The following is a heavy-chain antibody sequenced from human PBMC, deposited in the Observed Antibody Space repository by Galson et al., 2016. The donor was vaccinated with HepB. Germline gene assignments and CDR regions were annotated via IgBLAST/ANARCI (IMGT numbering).Heavy chain of an antibody. CDR2: VSGGSITK. J-gene: IGHJ4*02. V-gene: IGHV3-48*02. CDR1: GFAFNTYS. Sequence: SLRLSCAASGFAFNTYSMNWVRQAPGKGLEWISYVSGGSITKHYADSVKGRFTISRDNAKNALYLHMNSLRDEDTAVYYCARESGSYSVYYFDYWGQGTLVSVSS. CDR3: ARESGSYSVYYFDY. D-gene: IGHD3-10*01.